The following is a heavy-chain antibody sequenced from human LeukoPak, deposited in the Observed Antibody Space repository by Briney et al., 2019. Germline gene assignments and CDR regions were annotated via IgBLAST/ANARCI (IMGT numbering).Heavy chain of an antibody. V-gene: IGHV4-39*07. CDR2: IYYSGST. CDR1: GGSISSSSYY. Sequence: SETLSLTCTVSGGSISSSSYYWGWIRQPPGKGLEWIGSIYYSGSTYYNPSLKSRVTISVDTSKNQFSLKLSSVTAADTAVYYCARGLNSSSWTRSGIHYWGQGTLVTVSS. D-gene: IGHD6-13*01. CDR3: ARGLNSSSWTRSGIHY. J-gene: IGHJ4*02.